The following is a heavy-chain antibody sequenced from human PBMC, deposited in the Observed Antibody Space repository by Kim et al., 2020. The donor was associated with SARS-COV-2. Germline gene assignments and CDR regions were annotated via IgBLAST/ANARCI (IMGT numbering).Heavy chain of an antibody. J-gene: IGHJ6*02. V-gene: IGHV5-51*01. CDR3: ARSRAAAGYYYYGMDV. D-gene: IGHD6-13*01. Sequence: PSFKGQVTISADKSISTAYLQWSSLKASDTAMYYCARSRAAAGYYYYGMDVWGQGTTVTVSS.